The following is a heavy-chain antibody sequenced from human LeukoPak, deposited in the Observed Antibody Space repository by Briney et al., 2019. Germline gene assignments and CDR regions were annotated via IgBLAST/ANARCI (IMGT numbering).Heavy chain of an antibody. Sequence: SETLSLTCTVSGGSISSSSAYWGWIRQPPGKGLEWIGSIYYSKNTYYNPSLKSRVTISADTSKNQFSLTLSSVTAADTAIYYCARDEGSRGYSGYDLWGQGTLVTVSS. CDR2: IYYSKNT. CDR3: ARDEGSRGYSGYDL. J-gene: IGHJ4*02. CDR1: GGSISSSSAY. D-gene: IGHD5-12*01. V-gene: IGHV4-39*07.